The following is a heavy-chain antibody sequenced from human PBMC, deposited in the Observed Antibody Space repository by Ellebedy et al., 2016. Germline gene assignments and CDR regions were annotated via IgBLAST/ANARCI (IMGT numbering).Heavy chain of an antibody. CDR3: ARGGYYDSNGYPRCDY. D-gene: IGHD3-22*01. Sequence: GGSLRLSXAASGFTFTDYGMTWVRQVQGKGLEWVALMSHDGSYKYYADSVKGRFTISRDNSKNTLSLEMSSLRAEDTAVYYCARGGYYDSNGYPRCDYWGQGTLVTVSS. V-gene: IGHV3-30*03. CDR1: GFTFTDYG. J-gene: IGHJ4*02. CDR2: MSHDGSYK.